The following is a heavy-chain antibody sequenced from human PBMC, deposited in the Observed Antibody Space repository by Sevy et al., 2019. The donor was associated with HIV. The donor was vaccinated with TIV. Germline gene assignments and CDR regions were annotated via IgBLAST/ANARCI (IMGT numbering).Heavy chain of an antibody. J-gene: IGHJ4*02. V-gene: IGHV4-59*01. D-gene: IGHD1-1*01. CDR1: GDSISSYF. CDR3: ARDSTTRPRVLDY. CDR2: VYFTGNT. Sequence: SETLSLTCSVSGDSISSYFWTWVRQSPGKGLEWIGNVYFTGNTDYSPSLKSRVTLSLDNSKSQFSLTLKSVTAADTAIYFCARDSTTRPRVLDYWGQGTLVTVSS.